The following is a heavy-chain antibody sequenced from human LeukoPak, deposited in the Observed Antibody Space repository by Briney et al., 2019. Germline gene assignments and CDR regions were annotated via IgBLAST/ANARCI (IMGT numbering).Heavy chain of an antibody. Sequence: KSSETPSLICTVAGGSISRYYWSWVRQPPGKGLEWLGYIYYSGSTNYNPSLKSRVTISVDTSKNQFSLKLSSVTAADTAVYYCVRVVALGAAGYYFDYWGQGSLVTVSS. V-gene: IGHV4-59*01. CDR3: VRVVALGAAGYYFDY. CDR2: IYYSGST. D-gene: IGHD6-13*01. J-gene: IGHJ4*02. CDR1: GGSISRYY.